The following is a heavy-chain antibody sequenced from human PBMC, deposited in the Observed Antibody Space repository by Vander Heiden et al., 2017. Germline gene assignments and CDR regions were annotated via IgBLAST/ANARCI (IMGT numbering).Heavy chain of an antibody. CDR2: VLYSGNI. D-gene: IGHD3-9*01. Sequence: QVQLQESGPGLVRPSGTPSLTCSVSSGPATSPSHYWRWLRPPPGTGLAWIGNVLYSGNIDYNPYLKSRVTIAVGTSKNQFSLKLSSVTAADTAVYYCAAEGYYDILTGYDLFDYWGQGTLVTVSS. CDR1: SGPATSPSHY. V-gene: IGHV4-61*01. J-gene: IGHJ4*02. CDR3: AAEGYYDILTGYDLFDY.